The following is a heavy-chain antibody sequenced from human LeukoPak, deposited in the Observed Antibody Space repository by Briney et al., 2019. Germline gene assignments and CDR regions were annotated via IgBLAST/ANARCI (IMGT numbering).Heavy chain of an antibody. D-gene: IGHD4-17*01. J-gene: IGHJ3*02. CDR3: ARVGSSETTVTKNAFDT. Sequence: GGSLRLSCAASGFTFSSYEMNWVRQAPGKGLEWVSYISSSGSTIYYADSVKGRFTISRDNAKNSLYLQMNSLRAEDTAVYYCARVGSSETTVTKNAFDTWGQGTMVTVSS. CDR2: ISSSGSTI. V-gene: IGHV3-48*03. CDR1: GFTFSSYE.